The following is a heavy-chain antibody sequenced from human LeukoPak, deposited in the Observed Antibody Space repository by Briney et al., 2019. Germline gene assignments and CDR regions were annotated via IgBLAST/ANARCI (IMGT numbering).Heavy chain of an antibody. CDR2: ISWNSGSI. CDR1: GFTFDDYA. V-gene: IGHV3-9*03. J-gene: IGHJ4*02. Sequence: PGRSLRLSCAASGFTFDDYAMHWVRQAPGKGLEWVSGISWNSGSIGYADSVKGRFTISRDNAKNSLYLQMNSLRAEDMALYYCAKGPAKDILTGAFDYWGQGTLVTASS. CDR3: AKGPAKDILTGAFDY. D-gene: IGHD3-9*01.